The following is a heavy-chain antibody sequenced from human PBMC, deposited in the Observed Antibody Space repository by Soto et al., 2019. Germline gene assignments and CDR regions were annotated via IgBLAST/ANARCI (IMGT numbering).Heavy chain of an antibody. Sequence: GESLKISCKGSGYSFTSYWIGWVRQMPGKGLEWMGIIYPGDSDTRYSPSFQGQVTISADKSISTAYLQWSSLKASDTAMYYCARQGYCISTSCRNYYYYGMDVWGQGTTVTVS. J-gene: IGHJ6*02. V-gene: IGHV5-51*01. CDR3: ARQGYCISTSCRNYYYYGMDV. CDR2: IYPGDSDT. D-gene: IGHD2-2*01. CDR1: GYSFTSYW.